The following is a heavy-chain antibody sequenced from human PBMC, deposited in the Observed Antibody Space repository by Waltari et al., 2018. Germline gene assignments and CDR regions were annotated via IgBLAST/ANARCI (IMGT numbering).Heavy chain of an antibody. CDR3: ARGGRAARRLDY. CDR2: INHSGST. V-gene: IGHV4-34*01. CDR1: GGSFSGYY. J-gene: IGHJ4*02. D-gene: IGHD6-6*01. Sequence: QVQLQQWGAGLLKPSETLSLTCAVYGGSFSGYYWSWIRQPPGKGLEWIGEINHSGSTNYNPSLKSRVTISVDTSKNQFSLKLSSVTAADTAVYYCARGGRAARRLDYWGQGTLVTVSS.